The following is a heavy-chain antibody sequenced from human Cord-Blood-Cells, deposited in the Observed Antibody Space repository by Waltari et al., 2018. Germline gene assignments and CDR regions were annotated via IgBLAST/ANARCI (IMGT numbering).Heavy chain of an antibody. V-gene: IGHV1-2*02. Sequence: QVQLVQSGAEVKKPGASVKVSCKASGYTFTGHYMHWVRQAPGQGLEWMGWINPNSGGTNYAQKFQGRVTMTRDTSISTAYMELSRLRSDDTAVYYCARDRLEDYDFFGMDVWGQGTTVTVSS. D-gene: IGHD3-3*01. CDR1: GYTFTGHY. CDR3: ARDRLEDYDFFGMDV. CDR2: INPNSGGT. J-gene: IGHJ6*02.